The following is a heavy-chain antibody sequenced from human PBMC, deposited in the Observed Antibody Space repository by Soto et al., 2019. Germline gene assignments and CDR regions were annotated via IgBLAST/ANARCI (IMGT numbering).Heavy chain of an antibody. CDR2: IYSGGST. J-gene: IGHJ4*02. CDR1: GFTVSSSY. CDR3: ARETVGATYYFDS. Sequence: EVQLVESGGGLVQPGGSLRLSCAASGFTVSSSYMSWVRQAPGKGLEWVSVIYSGGSTYYADSVKGRFTMSRHNSKNTLYRQMNSLRAEDTAVYYCARETVGATYYFDSWGQGTLVTVSS. D-gene: IGHD1-26*01. V-gene: IGHV3-53*04.